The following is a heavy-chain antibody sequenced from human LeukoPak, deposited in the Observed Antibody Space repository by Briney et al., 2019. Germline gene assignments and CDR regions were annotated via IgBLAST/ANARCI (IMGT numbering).Heavy chain of an antibody. V-gene: IGHV1-2*02. CDR2: INPNSGGT. CDR3: ARTLYIAAAPGGFDY. D-gene: IGHD6-13*01. CDR1: GYTFTGYY. J-gene: IGHJ4*02. Sequence: GASVKVSCKASGYTFTGYYMHWVRQAPGQGLEGMGWINPNSGGTNCAQKFQGRVTMTRDTSTGTVYMELSRLRSDDTAVYYCARTLYIAAAPGGFDYWGQGTLVTVSS.